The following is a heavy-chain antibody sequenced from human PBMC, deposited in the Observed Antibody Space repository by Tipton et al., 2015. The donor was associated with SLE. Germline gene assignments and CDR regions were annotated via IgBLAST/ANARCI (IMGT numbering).Heavy chain of an antibody. J-gene: IGHJ3*02. CDR1: GGSFSGYY. D-gene: IGHD6-19*01. CDR2: INHSGST. V-gene: IGHV4-34*01. CDR3: ARDRSGSDAFDI. Sequence: TLSLTCAVYGGSFSGYYWSWIRQPPGKGLEWIGEINHSGSTNCNPSLKSRVTISVDTSKNQFSVKLSSVTAADTAVYYCARDRSGSDAFDIWGQGTMVTVSS.